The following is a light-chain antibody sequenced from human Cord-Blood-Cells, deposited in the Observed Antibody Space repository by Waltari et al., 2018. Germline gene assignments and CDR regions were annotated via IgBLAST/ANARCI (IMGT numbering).Light chain of an antibody. V-gene: IGKV1-12*01. CDR3: QQANSFPYT. Sequence: DIQMTQSPSSVSASVGDRVTITCRASQGIGSWLAWYQQKPGKAPKLLLYAAASLQSGVPSRFRVRGVETDFTLTISSLQPEDFATYYCQQANSFPYTFGPGIRVDIK. CDR2: AAA. J-gene: IGKJ3*01. CDR1: QGIGSW.